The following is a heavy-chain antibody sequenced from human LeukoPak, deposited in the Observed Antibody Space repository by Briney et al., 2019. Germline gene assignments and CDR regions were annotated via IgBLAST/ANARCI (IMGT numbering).Heavy chain of an antibody. J-gene: IGHJ4*02. Sequence: SETLSLTCAVYGGSFSGYYWSWIRQPPGKGLEWIGEINHSGSTNYNPSLKSRVTISVDTSKNQFSMKLSSVTAADTAVYYCARGPNYGGNSKDFDYWGQGTLVTVSS. CDR1: GGSFSGYY. CDR2: INHSGST. V-gene: IGHV4-34*01. CDR3: ARGPNYGGNSKDFDY. D-gene: IGHD4-23*01.